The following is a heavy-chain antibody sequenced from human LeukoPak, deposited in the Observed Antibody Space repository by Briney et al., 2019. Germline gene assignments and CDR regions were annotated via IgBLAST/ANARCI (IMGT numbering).Heavy chain of an antibody. Sequence: SETLSLTCTVSGGSISSYYWSWIRQPAGKGLEWIGRIYTSGSSNYNPSLKSRVTMSVDTSKNQFSLKLSSVTAADTAVYYCARDQYYYDSSGYLFDYWGQGTLVTVSS. CDR3: ARDQYYYDSSGYLFDY. J-gene: IGHJ4*02. CDR1: GGSISSYY. CDR2: IYTSGSS. V-gene: IGHV4-4*07. D-gene: IGHD3-22*01.